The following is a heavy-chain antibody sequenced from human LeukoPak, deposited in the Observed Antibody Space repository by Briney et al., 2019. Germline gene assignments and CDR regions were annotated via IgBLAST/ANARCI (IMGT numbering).Heavy chain of an antibody. CDR3: ARDPGYCSGGSCYTRSYYFDY. CDR1: GFTFSSYS. V-gene: IGHV3-21*01. Sequence: GGSLRLSCAASGFTFSSYSMNWVRQAPGKGLEWVSSISSSSYIYYADSVKGRFTISRDNAKNSLYLQMNSLRAEDTAVYYCARDPGYCSGGSCYTRSYYFDYWGRGTLVTVSS. CDR2: ISSSSYI. D-gene: IGHD2-15*01. J-gene: IGHJ4*02.